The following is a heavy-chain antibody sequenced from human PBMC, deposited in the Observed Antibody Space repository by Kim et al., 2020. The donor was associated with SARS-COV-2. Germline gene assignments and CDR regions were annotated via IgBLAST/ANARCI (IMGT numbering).Heavy chain of an antibody. V-gene: IGHV1-18*04. CDR1: GYTFTSYG. CDR2: ISAYNGNT. CDR3: ARGLTSTVTTRVYYFDY. Sequence: ASVKVSCKASGYTFTSYGISWVRQAPGQGLEWMGWISAYNGNTNYAQKLQGRVTMTTDTSTSTAYMELRSLRSDDTAVYYCARGLTSTVTTRVYYFDYWGQGTLVTVSS. D-gene: IGHD4-17*01. J-gene: IGHJ4*02.